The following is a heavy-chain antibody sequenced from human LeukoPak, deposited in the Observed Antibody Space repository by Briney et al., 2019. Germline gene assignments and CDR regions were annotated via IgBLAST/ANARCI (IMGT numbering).Heavy chain of an antibody. CDR2: ISGSAGTT. V-gene: IGHV3-23*01. CDR3: AKVQLTSVVITTPFDY. D-gene: IGHD3-22*01. J-gene: IGHJ4*02. CDR1: GFTFSTFA. Sequence: GGSLRLSCAASGFTFSTFAMSWVRQAPGKGLEWVSAISGSAGTTYYADSVKGRFTISRDNSKNTLYLQMNSLRAEDMAVYYCAKVQLTSVVITTPFDYWGQGTLVTVSS.